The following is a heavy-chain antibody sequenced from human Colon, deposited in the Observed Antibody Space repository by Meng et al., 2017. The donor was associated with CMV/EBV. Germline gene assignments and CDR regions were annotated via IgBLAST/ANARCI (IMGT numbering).Heavy chain of an antibody. D-gene: IGHD5-18*01. CDR3: ASYTWIQLSI. Sequence: GESLKISCTASGLTFSDSFMSWVRQAPGKGLEWVANIKQDGSEKFYVDSVKGRFTISRDNARKSVYLQMDSLRAEDTAVYYCASYTWIQLSIWGPGTLVTVSS. V-gene: IGHV3-7*01. CDR1: GLTFSDSF. CDR2: IKQDGSEK. J-gene: IGHJ4*02.